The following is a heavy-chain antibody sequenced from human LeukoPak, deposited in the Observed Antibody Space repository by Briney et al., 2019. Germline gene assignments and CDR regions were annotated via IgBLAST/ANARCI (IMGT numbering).Heavy chain of an antibody. J-gene: IGHJ4*02. D-gene: IGHD5-18*01. CDR2: IHSNDDT. CDR3: TRGHAAMGEH. Sequence: GGSLRLSCAVSDFNVIPNYMTWVRQAPGKGLECISVIHSNDDTYYAASVRGRFTISRDTSNYMLHLQMNSLRAEDTAIYFCTRGHAAMGEHWGQGILVTVSS. V-gene: IGHV3-53*01. CDR1: DFNVIPNY.